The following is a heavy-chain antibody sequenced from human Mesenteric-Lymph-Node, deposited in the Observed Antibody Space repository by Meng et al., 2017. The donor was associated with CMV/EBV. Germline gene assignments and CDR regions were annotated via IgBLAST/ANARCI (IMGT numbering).Heavy chain of an antibody. CDR3: AGGIAAAGSRWFDP. V-gene: IGHV1-69*02. Sequence: HVQLVQSVAVVKKPGAPVKVPGKASGGTFSSYTTSWVRQAPGQGLEWMGRIIPILGIANYAQKFQGRVTITADKSTSTAYMELSSLRSEDTAVYYCAGGIAAAGSRWFDPWGQGSRVTGAS. J-gene: IGHJ5*02. D-gene: IGHD6-13*01. CDR1: GGTFSSYT. CDR2: IIPILGIA.